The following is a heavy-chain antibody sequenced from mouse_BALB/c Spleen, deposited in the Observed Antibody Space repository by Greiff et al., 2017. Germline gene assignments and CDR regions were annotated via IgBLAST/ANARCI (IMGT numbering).Heavy chain of an antibody. D-gene: IGHD1-1*01. CDR1: GYSITSDYA. CDR2: ISYSGST. J-gene: IGHJ3*01. CDR3: ASSDYASRYAVFAY. Sequence: EVQGVESGPGLVKPSQSLYLTCTVTGYSITSDYAWNWIRQFPGNKLEWMGYISYSGSTRYNPSLKSRISITRDTSKNQFFLQLNSVTTEDTATYYFASSDYASRYAVFAYGGRETRLTVS. V-gene: IGHV3-2*02.